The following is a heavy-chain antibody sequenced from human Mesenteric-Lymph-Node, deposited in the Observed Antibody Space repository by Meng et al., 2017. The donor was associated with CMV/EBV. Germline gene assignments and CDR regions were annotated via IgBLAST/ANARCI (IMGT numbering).Heavy chain of an antibody. CDR2: IKQDGSEK. CDR3: ARDEYTSNWSVDV. Sequence: ETLSLTCAASGFSFSRHWMTWVRQAPGKGLEWVANIKQDGSEKYYVESVKGRFIISRDNAKNSLYLQMNSLSTEDTAVYYCARDEYTSNWSVDVWGQGTTVTVSS. CDR1: GFSFSRHW. V-gene: IGHV3-7*03. D-gene: IGHD6-13*01. J-gene: IGHJ6*02.